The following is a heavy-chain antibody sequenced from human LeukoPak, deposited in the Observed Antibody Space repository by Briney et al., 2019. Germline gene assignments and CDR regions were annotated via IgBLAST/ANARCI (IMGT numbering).Heavy chain of an antibody. D-gene: IGHD4-17*01. V-gene: IGHV1-69*05. J-gene: IGHJ4*02. Sequence: SVKVSCKASGGTFSSYAISWVRQAPGQGLEWMGGIIPIFGTANYAQKFQGRVTITTDESTSTAYMELSSLRSEDTAVYYCARDRKMTTVTNFDYWGQGTLVTVSS. CDR2: IIPIFGTA. CDR1: GGTFSSYA. CDR3: ARDRKMTTVTNFDY.